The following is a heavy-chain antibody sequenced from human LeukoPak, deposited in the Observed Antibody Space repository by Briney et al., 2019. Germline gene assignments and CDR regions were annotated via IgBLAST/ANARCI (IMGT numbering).Heavy chain of an antibody. Sequence: PSETLSLTCTVPGGSISSYYWSWIRQPPGKGLEWIGYIYYSGSTNYNPSLKSRVTISVDTSKNQFSLKLSSVTAADTAVYYCARSGSTTFGGVIDPFDYWGQGTLVTVSS. V-gene: IGHV4-59*01. CDR1: GGSISSYY. D-gene: IGHD3-16*02. CDR2: IYYSGST. CDR3: ARSGSTTFGGVIDPFDY. J-gene: IGHJ4*02.